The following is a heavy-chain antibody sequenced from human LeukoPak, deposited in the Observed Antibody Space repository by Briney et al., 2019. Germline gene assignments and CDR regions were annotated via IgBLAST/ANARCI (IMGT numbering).Heavy chain of an antibody. D-gene: IGHD3-22*01. CDR3: AKDGHYYDSSGYFDY. CDR1: GFTFSSYG. J-gene: IGHJ4*02. V-gene: IGHV3-30*02. Sequence: PGGSLRLSCAASGFTFSSYGMHWVRQAPGKGLEWVAFIRYDGSNKYYADSVKGRFTISRDNSKNTLYLQMNSLRAEDTAVYYCAKDGHYYDSSGYFDYWGQGTLVTVSS. CDR2: IRYDGSNK.